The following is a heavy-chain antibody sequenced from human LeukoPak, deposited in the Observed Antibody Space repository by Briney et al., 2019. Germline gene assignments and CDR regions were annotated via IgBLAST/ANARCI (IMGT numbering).Heavy chain of an antibody. J-gene: IGHJ3*02. CDR3: ARGNWNPDAFDI. CDR1: GFTFSSYG. CDR2: IWYDGSNK. Sequence: GGSLRLSCAASGFTFSSYGMHWVRQAPGKGLEWVAVIWYDGSNKYYADSVKGGFTISRDNSKNTLYLQMNSLRVEDTAVYYCARGNWNPDAFDIWGQGTMVTVSS. V-gene: IGHV3-33*01. D-gene: IGHD1-1*01.